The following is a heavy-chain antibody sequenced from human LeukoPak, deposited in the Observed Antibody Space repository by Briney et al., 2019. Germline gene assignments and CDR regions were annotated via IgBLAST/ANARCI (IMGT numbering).Heavy chain of an antibody. Sequence: GGSLRLSCASSGFTFSSYSMNWVRQAAGKGREWVSYISSSSSTIYYADSVKGRFTISRDNAKSSLYLQMNSLRAEDTAVYYCARVGIIYLQSRDLGFDYWGQGTLVTVSS. CDR2: ISSSSSTI. CDR1: GFTFSSYS. CDR3: ARVGIIYLQSRDLGFDY. D-gene: IGHD3-16*01. J-gene: IGHJ4*02. V-gene: IGHV3-48*01.